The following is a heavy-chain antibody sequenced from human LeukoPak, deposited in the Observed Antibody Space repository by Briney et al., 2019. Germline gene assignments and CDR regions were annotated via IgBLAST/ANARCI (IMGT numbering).Heavy chain of an antibody. CDR1: GFTFSSYG. V-gene: IGHV3-30*02. D-gene: IGHD1-14*01. CDR3: AKDNPHTTNAFDI. CDR2: IRYDGSNK. J-gene: IGHJ3*02. Sequence: GGSLRLSCAASGFTFSSYGMHWVRQAPGKGLEWVAFIRYDGSNKYYADSVKGRFTISRDNSKNTLYLQMNSLRAEDTAVYYCAKDNPHTTNAFDIWGQGTMVTVSS.